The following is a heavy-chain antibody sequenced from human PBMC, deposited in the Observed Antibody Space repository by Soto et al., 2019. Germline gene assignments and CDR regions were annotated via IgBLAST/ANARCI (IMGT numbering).Heavy chain of an antibody. CDR2: ISGSGGST. CDR3: AKTSYYDFWSGFRPYYFDY. J-gene: IGHJ4*02. CDR1: GFTFSSYA. D-gene: IGHD3-3*01. V-gene: IGHV3-23*01. Sequence: GGSLRLSCAASGFTFSSYAMSWVRQAPGKGLEWVSAISGSGGSTYYADSVKGRFTISRDNSKNTLYLQMNSLRAEDTAVYYCAKTSYYDFWSGFRPYYFDYWGQGTLVTVSS.